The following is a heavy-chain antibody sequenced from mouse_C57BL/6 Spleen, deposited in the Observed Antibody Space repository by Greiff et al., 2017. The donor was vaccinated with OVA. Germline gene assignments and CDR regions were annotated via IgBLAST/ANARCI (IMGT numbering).Heavy chain of an antibody. Sequence: QVQLQQPGAELVKPGASVKLSCKASGYTFTSYWMQWVKQRPGQGLEWIGEIDPSDSYTNYNQKFKGKATLTVDTASSTPYMQLSSLTSEDSAVNYCASSGGTDAMDYWGQGTSVTVSS. J-gene: IGHJ4*01. D-gene: IGHD1-3*01. CDR2: IDPSDSYT. V-gene: IGHV1-50*01. CDR3: ASSGGTDAMDY. CDR1: GYTFTSYW.